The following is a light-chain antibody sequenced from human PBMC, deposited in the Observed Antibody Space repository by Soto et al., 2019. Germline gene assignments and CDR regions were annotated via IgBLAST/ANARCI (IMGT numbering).Light chain of an antibody. V-gene: IGLV2-14*01. Sequence: QSALTQPASVSGSPGQSITISCTGTSSDVGGYNSVSWFQQYPGKAPRLVIYDVSDRPSGVSNRISGSKSGNTASLTISGLQAEDEADYYCNSYVSSGTYVFGTGTKVTVL. CDR3: NSYVSSGTYV. J-gene: IGLJ1*01. CDR2: DVS. CDR1: SSDVGGYNS.